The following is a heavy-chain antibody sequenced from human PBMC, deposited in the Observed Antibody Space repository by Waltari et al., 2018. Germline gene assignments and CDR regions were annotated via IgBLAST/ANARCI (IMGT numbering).Heavy chain of an antibody. CDR3: VKWDYSGSGFSHFYPMDV. D-gene: IGHD3-10*01. V-gene: IGHV3-30*18. Sequence: QVQLVESGGGMVQPGRSLRLSCVASGFIFSNYGMHWVRQAPGKGREWVAVRSYDGSNKYYRDSVKGRFTISRDNSKNRLSLQMNSLTPEDTAVYHCVKWDYSGSGFSHFYPMDVWGQGTTVTVS. J-gene: IGHJ6*02. CDR1: GFIFSNYG. CDR2: RSYDGSNK.